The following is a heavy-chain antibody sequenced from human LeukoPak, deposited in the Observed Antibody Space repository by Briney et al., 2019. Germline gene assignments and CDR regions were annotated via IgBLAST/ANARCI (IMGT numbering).Heavy chain of an antibody. D-gene: IGHD2-2*01. CDR3: ASTPGYCSTTSCFIFDY. V-gene: IGHV4-59*08. J-gene: IGHJ4*02. CDR2: IYYSGST. CDR1: GGSISSYY. Sequence: SETLSLTCTVSGGSISSYYWSWIRQPPGKGLEWIGYIYYSGSTNYNPSLKSRVTISVDTSKNQFSLKLSSVTAADTAVYYCASTPGYCSTTSCFIFDYWGQGTLVTVSS.